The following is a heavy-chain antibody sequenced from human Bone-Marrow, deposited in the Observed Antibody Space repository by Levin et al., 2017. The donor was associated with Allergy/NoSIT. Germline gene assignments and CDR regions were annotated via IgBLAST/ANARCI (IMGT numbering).Heavy chain of an antibody. CDR1: GFTFSSYA. J-gene: IGHJ3*02. CDR2: ISGSGGST. V-gene: IGHV3-23*01. CDR3: ARPPSGSSWYLDAFDI. Sequence: GGSLRLSCAASGFTFSSYAMSWVRQAPGKGLEWVSAISGSGGSTYYADSVKGRFTISRDNSKNTLYLQMNSLRAEDTAVYYCARPPSGSSWYLDAFDIWGQGTMVTVSS. D-gene: IGHD6-13*01.